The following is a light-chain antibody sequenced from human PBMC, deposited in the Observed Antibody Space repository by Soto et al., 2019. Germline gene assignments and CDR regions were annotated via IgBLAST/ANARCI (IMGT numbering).Light chain of an antibody. V-gene: IGLV1-44*01. Sequence: QSVLTQPPSVSGTPGQTVTISCSGSTSNIGSNPVNWYQQLPGTAPRLLISTNNQRPSGVPDRFSGSRSGTSASLAISGLQSEDEADYYGASWDDRLNGPSYVFGTGTKVTVL. CDR2: TNN. J-gene: IGLJ1*01. CDR3: ASWDDRLNGPSYV. CDR1: TSNIGSNP.